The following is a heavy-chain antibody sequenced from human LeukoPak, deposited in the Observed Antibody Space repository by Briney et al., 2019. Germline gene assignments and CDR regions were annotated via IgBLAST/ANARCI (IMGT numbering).Heavy chain of an antibody. CDR2: ISYDGSNK. V-gene: IGHV3-30*03. D-gene: IGHD1-26*01. CDR3: AFSGSHTFFDY. CDR1: GFTFSSYG. Sequence: GGSLRLSCAASGFTFSSYGMHWVRQAPGKGLEWVAVISYDGSNKYYADSVKGRFTISRDNSKNTLYLQMNSLRAEDTAVYYCAFSGSHTFFDYWGQGTLVTVSS. J-gene: IGHJ4*02.